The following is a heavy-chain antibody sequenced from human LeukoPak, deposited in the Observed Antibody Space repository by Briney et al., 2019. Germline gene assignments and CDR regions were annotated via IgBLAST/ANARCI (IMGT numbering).Heavy chain of an antibody. Sequence: PSQTLSLTCTVSGGSISSGSYYWGWIRQPPGKGLEWIGSIYYSGSTYYNPSLKSRVTISVDTSKNQFSLKLSSVTAADTAVYYCARIRGVRLRAFDIWGQGTMVTVSS. CDR1: GGSISSGSYY. V-gene: IGHV4-39*01. CDR2: IYYSGST. CDR3: ARIRGVRLRAFDI. J-gene: IGHJ3*02. D-gene: IGHD2-8*01.